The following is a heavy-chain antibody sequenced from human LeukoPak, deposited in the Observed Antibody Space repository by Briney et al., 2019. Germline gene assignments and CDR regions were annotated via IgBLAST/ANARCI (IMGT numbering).Heavy chain of an antibody. Sequence: SETLSLTCTVSGASVNIGKYYWTWIRQPPGKRLEWIVYISHIGSTNYNPFLKSRVTISVDTSKNQFSLKLSSVTAADTAVYYCARQSGYSNGFDYWGQGTLVTVSS. J-gene: IGHJ4*02. CDR1: GASVNIGKYY. CDR3: ARQSGYSNGFDY. D-gene: IGHD5-18*01. V-gene: IGHV4-61*01. CDR2: ISHIGST.